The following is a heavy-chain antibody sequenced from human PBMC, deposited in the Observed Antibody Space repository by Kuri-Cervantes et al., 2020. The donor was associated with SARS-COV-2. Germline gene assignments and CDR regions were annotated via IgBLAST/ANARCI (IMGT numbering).Heavy chain of an antibody. D-gene: IGHD3-10*01. V-gene: IGHV3-30-3*01. J-gene: IGHJ5*02. Sequence: GESLKISCAASGFTFSSYAMHWVRQAPGKGLEWVAVISYDGSNKYYADSVKGRFTISRDNSKNTLYLQMNSLRAEDTAVYYCARDLQPRVELLWFGETFDPWGQGTLVTVSS. CDR1: GFTFSSYA. CDR2: ISYDGSNK. CDR3: ARDLQPRVELLWFGETFDP.